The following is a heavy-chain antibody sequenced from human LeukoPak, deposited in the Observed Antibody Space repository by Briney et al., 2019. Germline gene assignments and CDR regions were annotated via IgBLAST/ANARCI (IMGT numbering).Heavy chain of an antibody. CDR3: AKTSDDYESSGYYFDY. V-gene: IGHV3-23*01. Sequence: GGSLRLSCAASGFTFSIYAISWVRQAPGKGLEWVSAISGSGGSTYYADSVKGRFTISRDNSKNTLYLQMNSLRAEDTAVYYCAKTSDDYESSGYYFDYWGQGTLVTVSS. D-gene: IGHD3-22*01. CDR2: ISGSGGST. J-gene: IGHJ4*02. CDR1: GFTFSIYA.